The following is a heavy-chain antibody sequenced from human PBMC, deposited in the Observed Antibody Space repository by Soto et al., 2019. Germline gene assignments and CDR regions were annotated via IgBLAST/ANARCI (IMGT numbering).Heavy chain of an antibody. CDR2: TYYRSKWYS. Sequence: SQALSLTCVMSWDSVSSNNAAWNCIRQSPSRGLEWLGRTYYRSKWYSDYAASVESRITVNPDTSKNHFSLQLNSVTPEDTAVYYCARGEQYSGRIFDYWGQGTLVTVSS. V-gene: IGHV6-1*01. D-gene: IGHD1-26*01. CDR3: ARGEQYSGRIFDY. J-gene: IGHJ4*02. CDR1: WDSVSSNNAA.